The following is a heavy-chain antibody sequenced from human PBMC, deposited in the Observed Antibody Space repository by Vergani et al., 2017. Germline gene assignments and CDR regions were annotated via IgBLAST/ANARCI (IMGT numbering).Heavy chain of an antibody. CDR1: GFTFSSYS. Sequence: EVQLVESGGGLVQPGGSLTLSCAASGFTFSSYSMNWVRQAPGKGLEWVSSISSSSSYIYYADSVKGRFTISRDNAKNSLYLQMNSLRAEDTAVYYCARVGCSSTSCTRDAFDIWGQGTMVTVSS. CDR3: ARVGCSSTSCTRDAFDI. V-gene: IGHV3-21*02. J-gene: IGHJ3*02. CDR2: ISSSSSYI. D-gene: IGHD2-2*01.